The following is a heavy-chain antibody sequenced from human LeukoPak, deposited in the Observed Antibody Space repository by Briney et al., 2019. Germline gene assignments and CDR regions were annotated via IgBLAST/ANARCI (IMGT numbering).Heavy chain of an antibody. Sequence: GGSLRLSGAASGFTFSSCAMSWVRQAPGKGLEWVSTIIDSGNSLYYADSVEGRFTISRDNSKTTLYLQMNSLRAEDSAVYHCAKVFRSGDLFVRDSWGQGTLVTVSS. CDR2: IIDSGNSL. V-gene: IGHV3-23*05. CDR1: GFTFSSCA. J-gene: IGHJ4*02. CDR3: AKVFRSGDLFVRDS. D-gene: IGHD4-17*01.